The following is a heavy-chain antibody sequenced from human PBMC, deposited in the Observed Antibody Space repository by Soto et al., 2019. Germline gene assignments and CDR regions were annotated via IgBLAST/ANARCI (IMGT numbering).Heavy chain of an antibody. J-gene: IGHJ6*02. D-gene: IGHD3-9*01. V-gene: IGHV4-31*03. CDR3: AREGDGVRYFDWLSKPMGYYYYGMDV. CDR1: GGSISSGGYY. Sequence: PSETLSLTCTVSGGSISSGGYYWSWTRQHPGKGLEWIGYIYYSGSTYYNPSLKSRVTISVDTSKNQFSLKLSSVTAADTAVYYCAREGDGVRYFDWLSKPMGYYYYGMDVWGQGTTVTVSS. CDR2: IYYSGST.